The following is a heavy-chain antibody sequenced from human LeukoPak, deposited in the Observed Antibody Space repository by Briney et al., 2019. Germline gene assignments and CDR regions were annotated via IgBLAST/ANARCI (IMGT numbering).Heavy chain of an antibody. CDR1: GYTFTSYD. CDR3: ARVRYYDILTPEGSGWFDP. D-gene: IGHD3-9*01. Sequence: ASVRVSCKASGYTFTSYDVNWVRQAAGQGLEWMGWMNPNSGNTGYAQTFQGRVTMTRNTSMSTAYMELGSLTSEDTAVYYCARVRYYDILTPEGSGWFDPWGQGTLVTVSS. CDR2: MNPNSGNT. J-gene: IGHJ5*02. V-gene: IGHV1-8*01.